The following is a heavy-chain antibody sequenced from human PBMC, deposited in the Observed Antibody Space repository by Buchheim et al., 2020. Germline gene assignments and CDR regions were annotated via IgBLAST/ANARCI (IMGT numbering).Heavy chain of an antibody. J-gene: IGHJ4*02. V-gene: IGHV3-23*01. CDR1: GFTFSSYA. CDR3: AKSYYDFWSGYYYFDY. Sequence: EVQLLESGGGLVQPGGSLRLSCAASGFTFSSYAMSWVRQAPVKGLEWVSAISGSGGSTYYADSVKGRFTISRDNSYNTLYLQMNSLRAEDTAVYYCAKSYYDFWSGYYYFDYWGQGTL. CDR2: ISGSGGST. D-gene: IGHD3-3*01.